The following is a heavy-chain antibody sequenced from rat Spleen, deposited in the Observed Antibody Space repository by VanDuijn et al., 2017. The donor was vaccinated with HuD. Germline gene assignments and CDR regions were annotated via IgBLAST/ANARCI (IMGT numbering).Heavy chain of an antibody. V-gene: IGHV5-17*01. Sequence: EVQMVESGGGLVQPGRSLKLSCAASGFTFSDYAMAWVRQAPKKGLEWVATIRYEGGSTYYGDSVKGRFTISRDSAKSTLFLQMNSLKSEDTATYYCTRGGFYRYWGQGVMVTVSS. J-gene: IGHJ2*01. CDR3: TRGGFYRY. CDR2: IRYEGGST. CDR1: GFTFSDYA. D-gene: IGHD1-3*01.